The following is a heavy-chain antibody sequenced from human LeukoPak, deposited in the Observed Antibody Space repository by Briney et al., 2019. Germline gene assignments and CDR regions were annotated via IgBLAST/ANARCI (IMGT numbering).Heavy chain of an antibody. CDR2: IYYSGGT. CDR3: ASFGELLDFDY. D-gene: IGHD3-10*01. CDR1: GYSISSGYY. J-gene: IGHJ4*02. Sequence: SETLSLTCTVSGYSISSGYYWGWVRQPPGKGLEWIGCIYYSGGTYYNPSLKSRVTLSVDTSKNHFSLKLSSVTAADTAVYYCASFGELLDFDYWGQGTLVTVSS. V-gene: IGHV4-38-2*02.